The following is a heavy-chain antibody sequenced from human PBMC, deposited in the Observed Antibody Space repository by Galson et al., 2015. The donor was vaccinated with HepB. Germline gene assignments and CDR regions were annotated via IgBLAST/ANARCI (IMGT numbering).Heavy chain of an antibody. CDR2: INHSGST. CDR1: GGSFSGYY. D-gene: IGHD1-26*01. V-gene: IGHV4-34*01. Sequence: ETLSLTCAVYGGSFSGYYWSWIRQPPGKGLEWIGEINHSGSTNYNPSLKSRVTISVDTSKNQFSLKLSSVTAADTAVYYCARAGWGRWRSSWEPTNAFDIWGQGTMVTVSS. CDR3: ARAGWGRWRSSWEPTNAFDI. J-gene: IGHJ3*02.